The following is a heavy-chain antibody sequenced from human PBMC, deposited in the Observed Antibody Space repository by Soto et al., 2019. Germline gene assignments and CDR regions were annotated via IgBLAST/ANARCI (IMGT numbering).Heavy chain of an antibody. D-gene: IGHD4-17*01. CDR2: IYYSGST. Sequence: QVQLQESGPGLVKPSQTLSLTCTVSGASISSGTYYWTWIRQHPGKGLEWIGYIYYSGSTYYNPSLKSRLTMSVDTPSNQFSLKLSSVTAADTALYFCARDRHGDEIDYWGQGTLFTVSS. CDR1: GASISSGTYY. CDR3: ARDRHGDEIDY. V-gene: IGHV4-31*03. J-gene: IGHJ4*02.